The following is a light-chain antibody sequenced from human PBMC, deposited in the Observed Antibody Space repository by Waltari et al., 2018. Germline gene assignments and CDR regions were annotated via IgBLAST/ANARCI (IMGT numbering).Light chain of an antibody. CDR2: RHN. CDR1: RTNIGSNT. CDR3: AMWDDSLNAVV. Sequence: QTVLTPPRSMCGSAGQSVAISCSGIRTNIGSNTFNRYQQFPGTAPQLLIYRHNQRPSGVPDRFSASKSGTSASLAISGLQSSDDATYYCAMWDDSLNAVVFGGETNLSV. J-gene: IGLJ2*01. V-gene: IGLV1-44*01.